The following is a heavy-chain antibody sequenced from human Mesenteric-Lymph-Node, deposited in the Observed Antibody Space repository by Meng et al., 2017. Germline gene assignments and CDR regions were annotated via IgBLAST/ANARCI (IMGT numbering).Heavy chain of an antibody. CDR2: IFTGGST. J-gene: IGHJ3*02. CDR1: GGSISGTSYY. CDR3: ARAFLRSSGWVDEFDI. Sequence: QVALEASGPGLVKPSQTLSLTCTVSGGSISGTSYYWSWIRQPAGKGLEWIGRIFTGGSTNYNPSLKSRVAISVDTSKNQFSLKLTSVTAADTAVYYCARAFLRSSGWVDEFDIWGQGTTVTVSS. D-gene: IGHD6-19*01. V-gene: IGHV4-61*02.